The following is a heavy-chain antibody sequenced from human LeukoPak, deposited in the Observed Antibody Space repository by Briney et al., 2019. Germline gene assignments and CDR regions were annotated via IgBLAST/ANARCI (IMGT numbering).Heavy chain of an antibody. D-gene: IGHD6-13*01. CDR3: ARDLGAYSSSAYFDY. J-gene: IGHJ4*02. CDR2: LYYSGST. Sequence: PSETLSLTCTVSGVSVSSGCYYWIWIRQPPGKGLEWIGYLYYSGSTNYNPSLKSRVTISVDTSKNQFSLKLSSVTAADTAVYYCARDLGAYSSSAYFDYWGQGTLVTVSS. CDR1: GVSVSSGCYY. V-gene: IGHV4-61*01.